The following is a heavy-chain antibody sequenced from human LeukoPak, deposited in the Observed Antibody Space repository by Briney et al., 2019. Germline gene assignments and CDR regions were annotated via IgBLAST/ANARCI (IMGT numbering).Heavy chain of an antibody. CDR3: AIYDSSGYYNY. CDR1: GFTFRSYV. CDR2: IYSGGRT. D-gene: IGHD3-22*01. Sequence: GGSLRLSCAASGFTFRSYVMSWVRQVPGKGLEWVSVIYSGGRTFYADSVKGRFTISRDNSKNTLYLQMNSLRAEDTAVYYCAIYDSSGYYNYWGQGTLVTVSS. J-gene: IGHJ4*02. V-gene: IGHV3-53*01.